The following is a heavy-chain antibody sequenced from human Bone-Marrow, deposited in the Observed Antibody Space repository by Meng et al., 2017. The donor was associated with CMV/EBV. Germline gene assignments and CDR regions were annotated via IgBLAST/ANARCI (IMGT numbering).Heavy chain of an antibody. V-gene: IGHV4-61*01. J-gene: IGHJ4*02. CDR1: GGSVSSGSYY. CDR2: IYYSGST. D-gene: IGHD2-2*01. Sequence: SETLSLTCTVSGGSVSSGSYYWSWIRQPPGKGLEWIGYIYYSGSTNYNPSLKSRVTISVDTSKNQFSLKLSSVTAADTAVYYCARHLKFVVVPAAIDYWGQGTLVTGYS. CDR3: ARHLKFVVVPAAIDY.